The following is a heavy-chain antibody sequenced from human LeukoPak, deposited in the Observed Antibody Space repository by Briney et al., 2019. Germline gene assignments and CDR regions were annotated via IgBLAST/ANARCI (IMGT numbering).Heavy chain of an antibody. J-gene: IGHJ4*02. V-gene: IGHV3-30*02. D-gene: IGHD4-23*01. CDR1: GFTFNTYN. CDR3: AKHRRDYGGNIDY. Sequence: PGGSLRLSCAASGFTFNTYNMHWVRQAPGKGLGWVAFIRFDGTNKYYADSMKGRFTISRDNSKNTLYLQMNSLRPEDTAVYYCAKHRRDYGGNIDYWGQGTLVTVSS. CDR2: IRFDGTNK.